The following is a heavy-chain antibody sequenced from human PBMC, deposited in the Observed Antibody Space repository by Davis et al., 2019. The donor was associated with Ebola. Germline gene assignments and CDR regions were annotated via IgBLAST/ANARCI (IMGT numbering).Heavy chain of an antibody. V-gene: IGHV1-18*04. J-gene: IGHJ4*02. D-gene: IGHD3-10*01. CDR3: ARVVLLWFGELLYTPSVIDY. Sequence: ASVKVSCKASGYTFTSYGISWVRQAPGQGLEWMGWISAYNGNTNYAQKLQGRVTMTTDPSTSTAYMDLRSLRSDDTAVYYCARVVLLWFGELLYTPSVIDYWGQGTLVTVSS. CDR1: GYTFTSYG. CDR2: ISAYNGNT.